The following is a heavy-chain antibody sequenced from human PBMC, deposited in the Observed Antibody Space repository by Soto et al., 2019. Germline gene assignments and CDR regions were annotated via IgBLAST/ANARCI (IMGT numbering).Heavy chain of an antibody. CDR3: AKEPHRGWELLPSLFY. J-gene: IGHJ4*02. Sequence: GGSLRLSCAASGFTFSSYAMSWVRQAPGKGLEWVSAISGSGGSTYYADSVKGRFTISRDNSKNTLYLQMNSLRAEDTAVYYCAKEPHRGWELLPSLFYWGQGTLVTVSS. CDR2: ISGSGGST. D-gene: IGHD1-26*01. CDR1: GFTFSSYA. V-gene: IGHV3-23*01.